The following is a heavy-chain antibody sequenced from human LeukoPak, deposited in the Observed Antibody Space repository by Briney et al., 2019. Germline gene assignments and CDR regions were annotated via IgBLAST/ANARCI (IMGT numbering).Heavy chain of an antibody. CDR1: GYTFTSYA. CDR2: INPSGGST. CDR3: ARVWFGELVADY. D-gene: IGHD3-10*01. V-gene: IGHV1-46*01. Sequence: ASVKVSCKASGYTFTSYAMNWVRQAPGQGLEWMGIINPSGGSTSYAQKFQGRVTMTRDMSTSTVYMELSSLRSEDTAVYYCARVWFGELVADYWGQGTLVTVSS. J-gene: IGHJ4*02.